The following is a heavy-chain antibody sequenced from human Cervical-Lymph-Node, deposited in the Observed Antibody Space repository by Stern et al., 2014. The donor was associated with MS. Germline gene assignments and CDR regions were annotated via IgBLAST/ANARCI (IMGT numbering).Heavy chain of an antibody. Sequence: EVQLVESGGGLVQPGGSLRLSCAASGFTFSSYWMHWVRQAPGKGLVWVSRINGDGSSTSYAVSVKGRFTISRDNTKNTLYLQMNSLRAEDTAVYFCARDERRLFDYWGQGTLVTISS. CDR2: INGDGSST. V-gene: IGHV3-74*01. CDR3: ARDERRLFDY. CDR1: GFTFSSYW. J-gene: IGHJ4*02.